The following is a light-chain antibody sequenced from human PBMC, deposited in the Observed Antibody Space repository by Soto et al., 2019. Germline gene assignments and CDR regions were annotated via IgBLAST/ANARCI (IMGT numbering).Light chain of an antibody. J-gene: IGKJ2*01. CDR1: QSVGRN. CDR2: GAS. CDR3: QQYNKWPYT. V-gene: IGKV3-15*01. Sequence: DIVMTQSPATLSVSPGETAALSCRAGQSVGRNFAWYQQKPGQAPRLLIYGASTWATDIPARFRGSGSGTEFTLTISSLQSEDFAIYYCQQYNKWPYTFGQGTKLEIK.